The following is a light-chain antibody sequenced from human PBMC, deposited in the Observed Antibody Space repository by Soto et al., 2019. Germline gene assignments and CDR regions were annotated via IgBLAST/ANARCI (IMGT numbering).Light chain of an antibody. CDR2: GAS. J-gene: IGKJ2*01. Sequence: EIVLTQFPGTLSLSPGERATLSCRASQSVSSSYLAWYQQKPGQAPRLLIYGASSRPTGIPDRFSGSGSGTDFTLTINRLEPEDSAVYYCQQYGSSLYTFGQGTKLEIK. CDR3: QQYGSSLYT. V-gene: IGKV3-20*01. CDR1: QSVSSSY.